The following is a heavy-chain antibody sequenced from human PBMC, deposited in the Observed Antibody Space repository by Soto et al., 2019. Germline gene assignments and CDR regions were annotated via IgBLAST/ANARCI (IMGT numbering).Heavy chain of an antibody. CDR1: GGSISSYY. Sequence: SETLSLTCTVSGGSISSYYWSWIRQPAGKGMEWIGRIHTTDGTNYNPSLKSRVTMSIDTSNNQFSLKLSSLTAADAAVYYCARALSSAAGLYFDFWGQGTLVTVSS. D-gene: IGHD6-13*01. CDR2: IHTTDGT. CDR3: ARALSSAAGLYFDF. V-gene: IGHV4-4*07. J-gene: IGHJ4*02.